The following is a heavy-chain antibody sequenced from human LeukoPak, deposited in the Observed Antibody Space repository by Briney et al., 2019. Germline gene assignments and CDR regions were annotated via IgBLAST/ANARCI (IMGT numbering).Heavy chain of an antibody. CDR1: GYTFTGYY. CDR2: INPNSGGT. Sequence: ASVKVSCKASGYTFTGYYMHWVRQAPGQGLEWMGWINPNSGGTNYAQKFQGRVTMTRDTSISTAYMELSRLRSDDTAVYYCARDRGGGITGPAGPYYYYYMDVWGKGTTVTVS. J-gene: IGHJ6*03. D-gene: IGHD1-20*01. V-gene: IGHV1-2*02. CDR3: ARDRGGGITGPAGPYYYYYMDV.